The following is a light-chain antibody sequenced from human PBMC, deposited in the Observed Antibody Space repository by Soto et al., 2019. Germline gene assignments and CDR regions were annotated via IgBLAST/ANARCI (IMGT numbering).Light chain of an antibody. CDR2: GAS. V-gene: IGKV3-20*01. J-gene: IGKJ1*01. Sequence: ETVLTQSPGTLSLSPGERVTLSCRTSQSISSSYLAWYQQRPGQAPRLLIYGASSRATGIPDRFSGSGSGTEFTLTISRLEPEDFAVYYCQQYGSSSWTFGQGTKVDIK. CDR1: QSISSSY. CDR3: QQYGSSSWT.